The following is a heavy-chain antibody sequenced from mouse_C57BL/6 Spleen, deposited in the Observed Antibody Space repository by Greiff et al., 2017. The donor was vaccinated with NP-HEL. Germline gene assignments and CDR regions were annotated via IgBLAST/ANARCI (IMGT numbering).Heavy chain of an antibody. CDR1: GFTFSSYA. V-gene: IGHV5-9-1*02. Sequence: EVMLVESGEGLVKPGGSLKLSCAASGFTFSSYAMSWVRQTPEKRLEWVAYISSGGDYIYYADTVKGRFTISRDNARNTLYLQMSSLKSEDTAMYYCTRDGGDSHYYFDYWGQGTTLTVSS. D-gene: IGHD3-3*01. CDR3: TRDGGDSHYYFDY. J-gene: IGHJ2*01. CDR2: ISSGGDYI.